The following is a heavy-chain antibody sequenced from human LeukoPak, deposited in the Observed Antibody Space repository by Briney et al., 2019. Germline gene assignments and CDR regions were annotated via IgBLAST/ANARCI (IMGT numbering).Heavy chain of an antibody. V-gene: IGHV3-48*01. CDR3: ARALDYERYYYYYYMDV. D-gene: IGHD3-22*01. CDR1: GFTFSSYS. Sequence: GGSLRLSCAASGFTFSSYSMNWVRQAPGKGLEWVSYISSSSSTIYYADSVKGRFTISRDNAKNSLYLQMNSLRAEDTAVYYCARALDYERYYYYYYMDVWGKGTTVTVSS. CDR2: ISSSSSTI. J-gene: IGHJ6*03.